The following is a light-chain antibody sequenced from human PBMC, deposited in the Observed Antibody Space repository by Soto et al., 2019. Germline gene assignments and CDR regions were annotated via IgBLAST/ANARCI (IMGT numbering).Light chain of an antibody. Sequence: SYELTQPPSVSVAPGETARITCGGKNIGSKTVHWYQKKTGQAPVWVIYYDSDRPSGIPERFSGSNSGNTATLTVSRVAAGDEADYYCHVWDTTDDHPLFGGGTKLTVL. J-gene: IGLJ2*01. CDR1: NIGSKT. V-gene: IGLV3-21*04. CDR3: HVWDTTDDHPL. CDR2: YDS.